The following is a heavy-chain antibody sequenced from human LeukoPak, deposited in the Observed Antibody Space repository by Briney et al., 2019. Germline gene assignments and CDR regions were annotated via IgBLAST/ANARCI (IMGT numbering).Heavy chain of an antibody. CDR3: EKDRYVWGSYRPYNFDP. J-gene: IGHJ5*02. V-gene: IGHV3-9*01. CDR1: GFTFDDHA. D-gene: IGHD3-16*02. Sequence: GRSLRLSCAASGFTFDDHAMFWVRQAPGKGLEWVSGVSWNSGSIGYAASVKGRFTITRDNAKNSVFLQMNSLRAEDTALYYCEKDRYVWGSYRPYNFDPWGQGTRVTVSS. CDR2: VSWNSGSI.